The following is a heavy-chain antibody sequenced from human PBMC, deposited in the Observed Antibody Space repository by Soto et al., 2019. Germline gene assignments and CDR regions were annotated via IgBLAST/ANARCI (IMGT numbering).Heavy chain of an antibody. D-gene: IGHD1-26*01. CDR2: SRNRVHSHTT. V-gene: IGHV3-72*01. Sequence: EVQLVESGGGLVQPGGSLRLSCAASGFTFSDHYMDWVRQAPGKGLEWVARSRNRVHSHTTEYAASVKGRFTISRDESKSSLYLQMNSLKIEDTAVYYWTRGLLGGAPSYTFHGMDVWGQGTTVTVSS. CDR1: GFTFSDHY. J-gene: IGHJ6*01. CDR3: TRGLLGGAPSYTFHGMDV.